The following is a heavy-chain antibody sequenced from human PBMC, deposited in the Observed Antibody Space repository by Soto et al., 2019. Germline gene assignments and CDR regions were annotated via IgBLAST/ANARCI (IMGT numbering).Heavy chain of an antibody. CDR1: GFTFSSYV. CDR2: ISYDGSNK. Sequence: QVQLVESGGGVVQPGRSLRLSCAASGFTFSSYVMHWVRQAPGKGLEWVAVISYDGSNKYYADSVKGRFTISRDNSKNTLYLQMNSLRAEDTAVYYCAKDKTVAGLGAVDYWGQGTLVTVSS. D-gene: IGHD6-19*01. V-gene: IGHV3-30*18. CDR3: AKDKTVAGLGAVDY. J-gene: IGHJ4*02.